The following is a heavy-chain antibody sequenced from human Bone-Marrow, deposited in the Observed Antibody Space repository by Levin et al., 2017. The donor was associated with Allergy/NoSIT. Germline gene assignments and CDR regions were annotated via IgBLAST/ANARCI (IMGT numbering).Heavy chain of an antibody. J-gene: IGHJ5*02. CDR3: ARGGHIAAAVWFDP. V-gene: IGHV1-8*01. D-gene: IGHD6-13*01. Sequence: ASVKVSCKASGYTFTSYDINWVRQATGQGLEWMGWMNPNSGNTGYAQKFQGRVTMTRNTSISTAYMELSSLRSEDTAVYYCARGGHIAAAVWFDPWGQGTLVTVSS. CDR1: GYTFTSYD. CDR2: MNPNSGNT.